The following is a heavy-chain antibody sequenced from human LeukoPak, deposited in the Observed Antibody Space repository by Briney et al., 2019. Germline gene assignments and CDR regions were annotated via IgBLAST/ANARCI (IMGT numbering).Heavy chain of an antibody. J-gene: IGHJ6*02. CDR3: ARDYFGYSGYANDYYGMDV. CDR1: GYTFTSYY. V-gene: IGHV1-46*01. D-gene: IGHD5-12*01. CDR2: INPSGGRT. Sequence: ASVKVSCKASGYTFTSYYMHWVREAPGQGLEGMGIINPSGGRTSYAQKFQRRATMTRDTSTSTVYMEMSSLRSEDTAVYYCARDYFGYSGYANDYYGMDVWGQGTTVTVSS.